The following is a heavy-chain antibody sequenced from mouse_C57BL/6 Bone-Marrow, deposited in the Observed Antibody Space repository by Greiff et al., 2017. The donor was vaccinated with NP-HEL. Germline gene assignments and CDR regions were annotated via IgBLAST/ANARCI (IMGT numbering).Heavy chain of an antibody. CDR1: GFTFSSYG. Sequence: EVKLMESGGDLVKPGGSLKLSCAASGFTFSSYGMSWVRQTPDKRLEWVATISSGGSYTYYPDSVKGRFTISRDNAKNTLYLQMSSLKSEDTAMYYCARPYYGSSYWYFDVWGTGTTVTVSS. D-gene: IGHD1-1*01. V-gene: IGHV5-6*01. CDR2: ISSGGSYT. CDR3: ARPYYGSSYWYFDV. J-gene: IGHJ1*03.